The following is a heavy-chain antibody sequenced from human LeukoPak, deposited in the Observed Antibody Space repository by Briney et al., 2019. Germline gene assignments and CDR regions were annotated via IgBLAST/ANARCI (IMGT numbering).Heavy chain of an antibody. D-gene: IGHD7-27*01. V-gene: IGHV4-39*07. J-gene: IGHJ5*02. CDR2: IYYTGST. CDR3: ARDAEISLTGWDNWDGP. Sequence: SETLSLTCTASGGSISSSRYHWGWIRQPPGKGLEWIGSIYYTGSTYYNPSLKSRLTISVDTSKNQFSLKLSSVTAADTAVYYCARDAEISLTGWDNWDGPWGQGTLVTVSS. CDR1: GGSISSSRYH.